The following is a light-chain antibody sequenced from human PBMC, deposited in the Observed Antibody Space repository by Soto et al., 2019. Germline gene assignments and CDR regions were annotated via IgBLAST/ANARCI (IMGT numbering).Light chain of an antibody. CDR3: SSYAGSANYV. Sequence: QSVLTQPASVSGSPGQSITISCTGTSSDVGGYEYVSWYQQYPGKAPKLMIYEVNNRPSGVSHRFSGSKSGNTASLTISGLQAEDEADYYCSSYAGSANYVFGTGTKVTVL. J-gene: IGLJ1*01. CDR1: SSDVGGYEY. V-gene: IGLV2-14*01. CDR2: EVN.